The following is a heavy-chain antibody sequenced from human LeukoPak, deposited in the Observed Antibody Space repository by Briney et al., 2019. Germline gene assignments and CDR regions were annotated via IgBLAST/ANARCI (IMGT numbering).Heavy chain of an antibody. J-gene: IGHJ5*02. Sequence: PGRSLRLSCAASEFTFSNYAMHWVRQAPGKGLEWVAVISYDGSNKYYADSVKGRFTISRDNSKDTLYVQMNSLRPEDTALYYCARVSERLLPSFKWFDPWGQGTLVTVSS. CDR3: ARVSERLLPSFKWFDP. D-gene: IGHD2-21*02. V-gene: IGHV3-30-3*01. CDR1: EFTFSNYA. CDR2: ISYDGSNK.